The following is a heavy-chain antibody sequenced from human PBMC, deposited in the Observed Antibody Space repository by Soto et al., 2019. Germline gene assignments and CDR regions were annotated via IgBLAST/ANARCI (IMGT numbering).Heavy chain of an antibody. J-gene: IGHJ6*02. Sequence: SETLSLTCAVSGGSISSGGYSWSWIRQPPGKGLEWIGYIQHGGSTYYNPSLKSRVTISVDRSKNQFSLKLTSVTAADTAVYYCARAHYGDYGYGMEVWGQGTTVTVSS. D-gene: IGHD4-17*01. V-gene: IGHV4-30-2*01. CDR2: IQHGGST. CDR1: GGSISSGGYS. CDR3: ARAHYGDYGYGMEV.